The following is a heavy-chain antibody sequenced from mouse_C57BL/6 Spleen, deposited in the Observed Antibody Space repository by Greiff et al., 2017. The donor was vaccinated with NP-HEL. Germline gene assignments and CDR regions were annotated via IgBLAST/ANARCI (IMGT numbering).Heavy chain of an antibody. D-gene: IGHD6-5*01. CDR3: ERDLSGIHYYAMDY. V-gene: IGHV5-4*01. CDR1: GFTFSSYA. J-gene: IGHJ4*01. Sequence: EVKVVESGGGLVKPGGSLKLSCAASGFTFSSYAMSWVRQTPEKRLEWVATISDGGSYTYYPDNVKGRFTISRDNAKNNLYLQMRHLKSEDTAMYYCERDLSGIHYYAMDYWGQGTSVTVSS. CDR2: ISDGGSYT.